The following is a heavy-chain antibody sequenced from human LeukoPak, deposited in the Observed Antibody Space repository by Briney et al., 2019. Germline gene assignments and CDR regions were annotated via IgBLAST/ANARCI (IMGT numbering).Heavy chain of an antibody. J-gene: IGHJ4*02. CDR1: GYTLTELS. CDR2: MNPNSGNT. V-gene: IGHV1-8*01. Sequence: ASVKVSCKVSGYTLTELSMHWVRQAPGKGLEWMGWMNPNSGNTGYAQKFQGRVTMTRNTSISTAYMELSSLRSEDTAVYYCARARWLARPPLDYWGQGTLVTVSS. CDR3: ARARWLARPPLDY. D-gene: IGHD5-18*01.